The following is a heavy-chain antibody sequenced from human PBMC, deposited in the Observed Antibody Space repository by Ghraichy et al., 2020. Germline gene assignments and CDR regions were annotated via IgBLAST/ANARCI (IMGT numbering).Heavy chain of an antibody. J-gene: IGHJ6*02. D-gene: IGHD6-19*01. CDR3: AKAHHSSGWYGDYYYGMDV. Sequence: GESLNISCAASGFTFSSYGMHWVRQAPGKGLEWVAVISYDGSNKYYADSVKGRFTISRDNSKNTLYLQMNSLRAEDTAVYYCAKAHHSSGWYGDYYYGMDVWGQGTTVTVSS. CDR1: GFTFSSYG. CDR2: ISYDGSNK. V-gene: IGHV3-30*18.